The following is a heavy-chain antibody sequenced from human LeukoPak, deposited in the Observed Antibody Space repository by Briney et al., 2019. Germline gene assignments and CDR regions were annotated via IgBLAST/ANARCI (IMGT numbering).Heavy chain of an antibody. J-gene: IGHJ4*02. CDR3: ARERNYGKSFEY. D-gene: IGHD1-7*01. V-gene: IGHV4-31*03. CDR2: IFYSGST. CDR1: GGSISSDDNY. Sequence: SQTLSLTCTVSGGSISSDDNYWRWIRQHPGRGLEWIGNIFYSGSTYYNPSLKSRVTISVDTSKNQFSLKLSSVTAADTAVYYCARERNYGKSFEYWGQGTPVTVSS.